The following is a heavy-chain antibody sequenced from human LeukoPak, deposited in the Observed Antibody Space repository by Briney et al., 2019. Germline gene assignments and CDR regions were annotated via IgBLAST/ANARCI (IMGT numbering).Heavy chain of an antibody. V-gene: IGHV1-18*01. CDR2: ISAYNGNT. CDR1: GYTFTSYA. D-gene: IGHD3/OR15-3a*01. J-gene: IGHJ4*02. Sequence: ASVKVSCKASGYTFTSYAISWVRQAPGQGLEWMGWISAYNGNTDYAQKFQGRVTLTTDTSTRTAYMELRSLTSNDTAVYYCARGGWTGMGAYWGQGTLVTVSS. CDR3: ARGGWTGMGAY.